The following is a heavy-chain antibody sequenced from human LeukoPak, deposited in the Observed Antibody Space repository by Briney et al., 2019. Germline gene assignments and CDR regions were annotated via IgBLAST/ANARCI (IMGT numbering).Heavy chain of an antibody. V-gene: IGHV4-39*07. J-gene: IGHJ4*02. CDR3: ARAAKDYYGSGSSFDY. D-gene: IGHD3-10*01. CDR1: GGSISRGSYY. Sequence: SETLSLTCSVSGGSISRGSYYWGWIRQPPGKGLEWIGEINHSGSTNYNWSLKSRFTISVDTSKNQFSLKLSSVTAADSAVYYCARAAKDYYGSGSSFDYWGQGTLATVSS. CDR2: INHSGST.